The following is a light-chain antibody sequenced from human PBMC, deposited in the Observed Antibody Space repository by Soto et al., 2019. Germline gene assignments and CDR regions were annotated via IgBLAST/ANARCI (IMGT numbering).Light chain of an antibody. V-gene: IGKV1-5*03. J-gene: IGKJ4*01. CDR1: QSISRY. CDR3: QQYNHYPLT. CDR2: QAS. Sequence: DIQMTQSPSTLSASVGDRVTITCRASQSISRYLAWYQQKPGKGPKFLIYQASSLESGVPSRFSGSGSGTESTLTISSLQPDDFATYYCQQYNHYPLTFGGGTKV.